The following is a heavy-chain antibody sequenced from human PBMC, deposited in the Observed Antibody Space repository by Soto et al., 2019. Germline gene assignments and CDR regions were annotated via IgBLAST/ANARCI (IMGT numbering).Heavy chain of an antibody. D-gene: IGHD1-7*01. CDR3: ASIPTLELPLDY. V-gene: IGHV1-3*01. CDR1: GYTFTSYA. CDR2: INAGNGNT. Sequence: QVQLVQSGAEVKKPGASVKVSCKASGYTFTSYAMHWVRQAPGQRLEWMGWINAGNGNTKYSQKFQGRVTITRDTSASTAYMKLSSLRSEDTAVYYCASIPTLELPLDYWGQGTLVTVSS. J-gene: IGHJ4*02.